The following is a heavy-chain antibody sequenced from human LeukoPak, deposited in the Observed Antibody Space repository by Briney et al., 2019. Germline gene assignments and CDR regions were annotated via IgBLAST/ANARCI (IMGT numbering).Heavy chain of an antibody. Sequence: PGRSLRLSCAASGFTFSSYAMHCVRQAPGKGLEWVAVISYDGSNKYYADSVKGRFTISRDNSKNTLYLQMNSLRAEDTAVYYCAREHYGDLYFDYWGQGTLVTVSS. CDR2: ISYDGSNK. CDR1: GFTFSSYA. D-gene: IGHD4-17*01. V-gene: IGHV3-30-3*01. CDR3: AREHYGDLYFDY. J-gene: IGHJ4*02.